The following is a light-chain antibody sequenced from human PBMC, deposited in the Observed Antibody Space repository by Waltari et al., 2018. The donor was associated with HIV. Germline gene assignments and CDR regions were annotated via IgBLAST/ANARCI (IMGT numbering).Light chain of an antibody. CDR1: SSDVGGFDH. CDR3: SSYKDANDVV. J-gene: IGLJ2*01. V-gene: IGLV2-8*01. Sequence: QSALTQPPSASGSPGQSVTVSCTGTSSDVGGFDHVSWYHQQPPKAPKLILYEVDWRPCGVPDRFSGSKSSNTASLTVSGLQPEDEGDYYCSSYKDANDVVFGGGTKLTVL. CDR2: EVD.